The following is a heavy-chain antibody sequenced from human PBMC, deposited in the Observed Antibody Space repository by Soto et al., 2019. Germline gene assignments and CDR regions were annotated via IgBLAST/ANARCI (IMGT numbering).Heavy chain of an antibody. CDR2: ISSSSSTI. V-gene: IGHV3-48*02. CDR3: ARDRSTAGYNIWAGYYYYGMDV. D-gene: IGHD3-9*01. CDR1: GFTFSSYS. J-gene: IGHJ6*02. Sequence: GGSLRLSCAASGFTFSSYSMNWVRQAPGKGLEWVSYISSSSSTIYYADSVKGRFTISRDNAKNSLYLQMNSLRDEDTAVYYCARDRSTAGYNIWAGYYYYGMDVWGQGTTVTVSS.